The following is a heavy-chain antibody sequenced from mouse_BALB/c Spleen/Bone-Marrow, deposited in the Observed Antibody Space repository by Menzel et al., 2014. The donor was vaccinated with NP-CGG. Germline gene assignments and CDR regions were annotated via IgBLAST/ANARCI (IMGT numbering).Heavy chain of an antibody. CDR2: IRLKSNNYAT. J-gene: IGHJ2*01. D-gene: IGHD2-10*02. CDR3: TRRGYGNDY. V-gene: IGHV6-6*02. Sequence: EYGGGLVQPGGSMKLFCVASGFTFSNYWMNCVRLSPEKGLEWFAEIRLKSNNYATHYAESVKGRFTISRDDSKSSVYLQMNNLRAEDTGIYYCTRRGYGNDYWGQGTTLTVSS. CDR1: GFTFSNYW.